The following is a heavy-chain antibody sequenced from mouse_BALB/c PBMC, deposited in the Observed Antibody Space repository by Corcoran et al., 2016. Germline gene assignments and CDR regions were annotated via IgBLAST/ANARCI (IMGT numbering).Heavy chain of an antibody. CDR1: GYTFTSYV. CDR3: ARPITTVVPYFDY. Sequence: EVQLQQSGPELVKPGASVEMSCKASGYTFTSYVMHWVKQKPGQGLEWIGYINPYNDGTKYNEKFKGKATLTSDKSSSTAYMELSSLTSEDSAVYYCARPITTVVPYFDYWGQGTSVTVSS. J-gene: IGHJ4*01. CDR2: INPYNDGT. V-gene: IGHV1S136*01. D-gene: IGHD1-1*01.